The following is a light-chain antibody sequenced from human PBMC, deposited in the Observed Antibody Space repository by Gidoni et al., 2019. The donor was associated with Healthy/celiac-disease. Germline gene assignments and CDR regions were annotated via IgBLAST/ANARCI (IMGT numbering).Light chain of an antibody. CDR1: SGSIASNY. J-gene: IGLJ2*01. CDR3: QSYDSSTPHVV. Sequence: FMLTQPHAVTESPGKTVTISCTGSSGSIASNYVQWYQQRPGSAPTSVLYEDNQRPSGVPDRFSGSIDSSSNSASLTFSGLKTEDEADYYCQSYDSSTPHVVFGGGTTLTVL. CDR2: EDN. V-gene: IGLV6-57*02.